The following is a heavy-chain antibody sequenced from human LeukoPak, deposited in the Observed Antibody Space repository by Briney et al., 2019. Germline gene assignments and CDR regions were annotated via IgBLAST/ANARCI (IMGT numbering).Heavy chain of an antibody. J-gene: IGHJ3*02. CDR1: GGSISSYY. D-gene: IGHD3-22*01. Sequence: PSETLSLTCTVSGGSISSYYGSWTRQPPGKGLEYIGYIYYTGSTNYNPSLKSRVIMSADTSKNQFSLRLGSVTAADTAVYYCARAAPDRPFDIWGQGTMVTVSS. V-gene: IGHV4-59*01. CDR3: ARAAPDRPFDI. CDR2: IYYTGST.